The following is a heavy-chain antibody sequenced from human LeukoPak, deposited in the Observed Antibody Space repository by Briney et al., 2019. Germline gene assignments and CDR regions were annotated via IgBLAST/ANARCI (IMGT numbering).Heavy chain of an antibody. J-gene: IGHJ3*02. D-gene: IGHD4-17*01. CDR1: GASITSYY. CDR2: FSYSGSA. V-gene: IGHV4-59*12. Sequence: SETLSLTCTVSGASITSYYWSWIRQPPGKGLEWIGFFSYSGSANYNPSLKSRVTISVDRSKNQFSLKLTSVTAADTAVYYCARAFPFDDYGDPDAFDIWGQGTMVTVSS. CDR3: ARAFPFDDYGDPDAFDI.